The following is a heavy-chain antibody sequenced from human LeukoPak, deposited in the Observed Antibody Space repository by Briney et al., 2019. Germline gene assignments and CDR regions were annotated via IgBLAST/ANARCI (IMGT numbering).Heavy chain of an antibody. J-gene: IGHJ3*02. CDR1: GLTFSSYD. V-gene: IGHV3-13*01. D-gene: IGHD1-1*01. CDR3: VLGAYWNDDKNAFHI. CDR2: IGATGDT. Sequence: GGSLRLSCAASGLTFSSYDMHWVRQAPGKGLEWVSSIGATGDTYYTDSVRGRFTNSRENAKKSFYLQVSSLTVDDTAVYFCVLGAYWNDDKNAFHIWGPGTMVAVSS.